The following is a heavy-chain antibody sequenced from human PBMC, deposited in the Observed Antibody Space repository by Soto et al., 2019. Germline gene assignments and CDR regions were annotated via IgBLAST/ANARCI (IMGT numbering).Heavy chain of an antibody. V-gene: IGHV3-23*01. J-gene: IGHJ5*02. CDR1: GFTFSSYA. D-gene: IGHD6-13*01. CDR2: ISGSGSST. Sequence: GGSLRLSCAASGFTFSSYAMNWVRQAPGKGLEWVSGISGSGSSTYYADSVKGRFTISRDNSKNTLYLEMNSLRAEDTAVYYCTKAPKAAATNNWFDPWGQGTLVTVSS. CDR3: TKAPKAAATNNWFDP.